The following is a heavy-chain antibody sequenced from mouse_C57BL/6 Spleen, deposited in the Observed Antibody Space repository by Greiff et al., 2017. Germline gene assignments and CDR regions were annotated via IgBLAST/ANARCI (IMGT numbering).Heavy chain of an antibody. CDR3: ARGGLHGYFDV. Sequence: QVQLKQPGAELVKPGASVTLSCKASGYTFTSYWMHWVKQRPGRGLEWIGRIDPNSGGTKYNEKFKSKATLTVDKPSSTAYMQLSSLTSEDSAVYYCARGGLHGYFDVWGTGTTVTVSS. J-gene: IGHJ1*03. CDR2: IDPNSGGT. D-gene: IGHD3-3*01. V-gene: IGHV1-72*01. CDR1: GYTFTSYW.